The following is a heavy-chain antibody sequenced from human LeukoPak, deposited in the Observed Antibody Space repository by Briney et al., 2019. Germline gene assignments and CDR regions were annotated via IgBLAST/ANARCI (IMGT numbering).Heavy chain of an antibody. J-gene: IGHJ6*02. CDR3: ARGEFAWIQGSYGMNV. CDR2: IKQDGSDK. CDR1: GFIFSDYW. V-gene: IGHV3-7*01. D-gene: IGHD5-18*01. Sequence: PGGSLRLSCAASGFIFSDYWMTWVRQAPGKGPQWVANIKQDGSDKYYVDSVKGRFTISRDNAKNTLFLQMNSLRGEDTAVYYCARGEFAWIQGSYGMNVWGQGTTVTVSS.